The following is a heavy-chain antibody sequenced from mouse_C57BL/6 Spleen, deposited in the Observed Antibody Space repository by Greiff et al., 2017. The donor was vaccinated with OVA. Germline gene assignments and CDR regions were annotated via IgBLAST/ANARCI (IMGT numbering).Heavy chain of an antibody. V-gene: IGHV1-82*01. D-gene: IGHD2-4*01. Sequence: QVQLQQSGPELVKPGASVKISCKASGYAFSSSWMNWVKQRPGKGLEWIGRIYPGDGDTNYNGKFKGKATLTADKSSSTAYMRLSSLTSEDSAVYFCARWGDYDGFAYWGQGTLVTVSA. CDR3: ARWGDYDGFAY. CDR1: GYAFSSSW. CDR2: IYPGDGDT. J-gene: IGHJ3*01.